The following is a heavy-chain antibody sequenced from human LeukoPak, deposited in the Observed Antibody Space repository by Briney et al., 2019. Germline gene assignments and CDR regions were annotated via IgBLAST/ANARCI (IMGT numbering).Heavy chain of an antibody. V-gene: IGHV3-23*01. D-gene: IGHD3-9*01. CDR3: AKPDYDILTGYYSYYFCYMDV. CDR2: ISGSRVYT. J-gene: IGHJ6*03. Sequence: GGSLRLSCAASGFTFSTYAMSWVRQAPGKGLEWVSTISGSRVYTYYADSVKGRLTLSRDNSKNTLFLQMNSLRAEDTAVYYCAKPDYDILTGYYSYYFCYMDVWGKGTTVTVSS. CDR1: GFTFSTYA.